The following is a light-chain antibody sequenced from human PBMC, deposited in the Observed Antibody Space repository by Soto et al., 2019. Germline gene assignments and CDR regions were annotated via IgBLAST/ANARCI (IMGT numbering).Light chain of an antibody. CDR1: QSIVKSY. CDR2: GAS. CDR3: QQYAESPLT. Sequence: ETVLTQSPGTVSLSPGESATLSCRASQSIVKSYLAWFQHKPGQAPRLLIYGASTRATGIPDRFRGSGSGTDFTLTVSRLESEDFAVYYCQQYAESPLTFGGGTKVEIK. J-gene: IGKJ4*01. V-gene: IGKV3-20*01.